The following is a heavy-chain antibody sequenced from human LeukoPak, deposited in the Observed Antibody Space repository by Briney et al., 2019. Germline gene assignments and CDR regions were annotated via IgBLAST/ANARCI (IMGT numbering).Heavy chain of an antibody. D-gene: IGHD2-21*01. J-gene: IGHJ4*02. Sequence: SETLSLTCTVSGGSLSSSTYCWAWIRQTPGRGLEWIGTFFYGGSTSYIPSLKSRVTISLDTPKRQLSLKLSSVTAADTAVYCAGDWNWGQGTLVTVSS. CDR2: FFYGGST. CDR3: GDWN. CDR1: GGSLSSSTYC. V-gene: IGHV4-39*07.